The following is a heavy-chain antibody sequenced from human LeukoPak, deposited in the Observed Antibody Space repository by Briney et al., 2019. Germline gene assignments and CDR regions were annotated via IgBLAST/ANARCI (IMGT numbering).Heavy chain of an antibody. Sequence: SETLSLTYTVSGGSIRSSSYYWGWVRQPPGKGLEWIGSIYNSGSTCYNPSLKSRVSISVDTPKNQISLTLSSVTAADTAVYYCVGDLDDSSGYHPEFVQHWGQGTLVTVSS. D-gene: IGHD3-22*01. CDR3: VGDLDDSSGYHPEFVQH. CDR1: GGSIRSSSYY. CDR2: IYNSGST. J-gene: IGHJ1*01. V-gene: IGHV4-39*01.